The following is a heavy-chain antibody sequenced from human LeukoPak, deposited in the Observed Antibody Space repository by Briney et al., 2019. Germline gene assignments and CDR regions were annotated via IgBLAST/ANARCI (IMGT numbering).Heavy chain of an antibody. Sequence: GGSLRLSCSASGFTFNSYPVHWVRQAPGKGLEYVSCISRNGGSTYYADSVKGRFTISRDNSKNTLYLQMSSLRAEDPAVYYCVKESGFMVAPNSAFDIWGQGTMVTVSS. V-gene: IGHV3-64D*06. D-gene: IGHD4/OR15-4a*01. CDR3: VKESGFMVAPNSAFDI. CDR2: ISRNGGST. J-gene: IGHJ3*02. CDR1: GFTFNSYP.